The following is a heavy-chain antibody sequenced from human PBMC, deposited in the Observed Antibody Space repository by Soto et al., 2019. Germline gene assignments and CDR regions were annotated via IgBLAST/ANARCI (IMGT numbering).Heavy chain of an antibody. D-gene: IGHD2-2*01. CDR2: ISGSGGST. CDR3: AKDPVRGVVVPAANWFDP. CDR1: GFTFSSYA. J-gene: IGHJ5*02. V-gene: IGHV3-23*01. Sequence: PGGSLRLSCAASGFTFSSYAMSWVRQAPGKGLEWVSAISGSGGSTYYADSVKGRFTISRDNSKNTLYLQMNSLRAEDTAVYYCAKDPVRGVVVPAANWFDPWGQGTLVTVSS.